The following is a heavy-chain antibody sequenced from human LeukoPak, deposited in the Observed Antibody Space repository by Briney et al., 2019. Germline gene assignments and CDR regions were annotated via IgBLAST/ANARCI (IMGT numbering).Heavy chain of an antibody. CDR3: ARAKVRGVTPKYYFDY. J-gene: IGHJ4*02. D-gene: IGHD3-10*01. CDR1: GFTFSSYG. CDR2: ISYDGSNK. V-gene: IGHV3-30*03. Sequence: GGSLRLSCAASGFTFSSYGMHWVRQAPGKGLEWVAVISYDGSNKYYADSVKGRFTISRDNSKNTLYLQMNSLRAEDTAVYYCARAKVRGVTPKYYFDYWGQGTLVTVSS.